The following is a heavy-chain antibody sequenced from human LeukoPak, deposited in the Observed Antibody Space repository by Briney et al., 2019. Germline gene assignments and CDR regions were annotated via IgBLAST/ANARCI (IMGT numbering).Heavy chain of an antibody. Sequence: GGSLRLSCAASGFTVSTNYMSWVRQAPGKKLEWVSDIYSDGSTFYADSVKGRFTISRDNSKNTLYLQMNSLRAEDTAVYHCARDNYYGSGSYREGGYNWLDPWGQGTLVTVSS. CDR1: GFTVSTNY. CDR2: IYSDGST. J-gene: IGHJ5*02. V-gene: IGHV3-53*01. CDR3: ARDNYYGSGSYREGGYNWLDP. D-gene: IGHD3-10*01.